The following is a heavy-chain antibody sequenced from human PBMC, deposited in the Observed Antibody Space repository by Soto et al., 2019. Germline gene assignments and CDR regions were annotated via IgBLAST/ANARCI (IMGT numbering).Heavy chain of an antibody. V-gene: IGHV3-48*03. CDR2: ISSSGSTI. Sequence: GGSLRLSCAASGFTFSSYEMNWVRQAPGKGLEWVSYISSSGSTIYYADSVKGRFTISRDNAKNSLYLQMNSLRAEDTAVYYCAREATKGFDYWGQGTLATVSS. J-gene: IGHJ4*02. CDR1: GFTFSSYE. CDR3: AREATKGFDY. D-gene: IGHD5-12*01.